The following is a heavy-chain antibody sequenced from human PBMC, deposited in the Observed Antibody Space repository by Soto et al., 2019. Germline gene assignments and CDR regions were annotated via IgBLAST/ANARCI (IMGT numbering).Heavy chain of an antibody. Sequence: SETLSLTCTVSGASISYGGFPWSWIRQSPGKGLEWIGYISHLESTYFHPSFKSRLTMSIDRTRNQFSLKLSSVTAADMAVYYCARGGGYDSFDYWGQGVLVTVSS. CDR1: GASISYGGFP. CDR3: ARGGGYDSFDY. CDR2: ISHLEST. D-gene: IGHD5-12*01. V-gene: IGHV4-30-2*06. J-gene: IGHJ4*02.